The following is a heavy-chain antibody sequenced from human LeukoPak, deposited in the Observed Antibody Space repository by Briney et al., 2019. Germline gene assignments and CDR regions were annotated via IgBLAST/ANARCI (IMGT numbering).Heavy chain of an antibody. CDR1: GYSISSGYY. CDR2: IYHSGNT. Sequence: SETLSLTCTVSGYSISSGYYWGWIRQPPGKGLEWIANIYHSGNTYYNPSLKSRVTISVDTSRNQFSLKLSSVTAADTAVYYCALQPARRLSWFDPWGQGALVTVSS. CDR3: ALQPARRLSWFDP. D-gene: IGHD2-2*01. J-gene: IGHJ5*02. V-gene: IGHV4-38-2*02.